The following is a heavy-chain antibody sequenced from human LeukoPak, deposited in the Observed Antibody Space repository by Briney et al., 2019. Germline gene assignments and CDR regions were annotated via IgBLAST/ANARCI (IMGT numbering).Heavy chain of an antibody. CDR1: GFTFSRHW. V-gene: IGHV3-23*01. Sequence: GGSLRLSCEASGFTFSRHWMNWVRQAPGRGLEWVSGISGSGGSTYYADSVKGRFTISRDNSKYTLYLQVNSLRAEDTAIYYCAKKRVLVVPAADFDYWGQGTLVTVSS. J-gene: IGHJ4*02. D-gene: IGHD2-2*01. CDR3: AKKRVLVVPAADFDY. CDR2: ISGSGGST.